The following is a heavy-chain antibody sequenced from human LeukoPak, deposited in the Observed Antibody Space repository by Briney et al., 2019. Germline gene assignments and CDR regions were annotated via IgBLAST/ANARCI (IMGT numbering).Heavy chain of an antibody. CDR3: ARVRSSSWFDY. D-gene: IGHD6-13*01. Sequence: PGGSLRLSFAGSGCTFSSSWRHGVRRARGRGRVGVSHINSDGSRTSSAHSVKGRFTISRDTATNTLYLQMNSLRAEDTAVYYCARVRSSSWFDYWGQGTLVTVSS. J-gene: IGHJ4*02. CDR2: INSDGSRT. CDR1: GCTFSSSW. V-gene: IGHV3-74*01.